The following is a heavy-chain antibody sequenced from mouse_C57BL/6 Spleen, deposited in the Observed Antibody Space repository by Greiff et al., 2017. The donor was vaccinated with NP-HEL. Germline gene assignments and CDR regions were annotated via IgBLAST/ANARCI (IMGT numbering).Heavy chain of an antibody. D-gene: IGHD1-1*01. CDR3: AREYYGSSYGYFDV. CDR1: GYSFTDYN. J-gene: IGHJ1*03. Sequence: EVKLVESGPELVKPGASVKISCKASGYSFTDYNMNWVKQSNGKSLEWIGVINPNYGTTSYNQKFKGKATLTVDQSSSTAYMQLNSLTSEDSAVYYCAREYYGSSYGYFDVWGTGTTVTVSS. V-gene: IGHV1-39*01. CDR2: INPNYGTT.